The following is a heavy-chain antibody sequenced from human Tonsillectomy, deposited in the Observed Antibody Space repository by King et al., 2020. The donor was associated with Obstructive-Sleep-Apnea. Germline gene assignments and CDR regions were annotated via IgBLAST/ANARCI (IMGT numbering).Heavy chain of an antibody. D-gene: IGHD4-17*01. V-gene: IGHV3-13*04. Sequence: DVQLVESGGGLVQPGGSLRLSCAASGFTFSTYDMHWVRQATGKGLEWVSGIGTAGDTYYPGSVKGRFTISREHAKKSLFLQMNSLRVGDTAVYCCARAQRMTTVTTSWYFDLWGRGTLVTVSS. CDR2: IGTAGDT. CDR3: ARAQRMTTVTTSWYFDL. J-gene: IGHJ2*01. CDR1: GFTFSTYD.